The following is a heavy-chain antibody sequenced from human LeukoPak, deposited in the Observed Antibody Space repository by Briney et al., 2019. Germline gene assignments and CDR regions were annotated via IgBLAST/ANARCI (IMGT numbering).Heavy chain of an antibody. Sequence: PGGSLRLSCAASGFTFSSYSMNWVRQAPGKGLEWVSSISSSSSYIYYADSVKGRFTISRDNAKNSLYLQMNSLRADDTAVYYCARGVEPLAANTLAYWGQGTLVTVSS. V-gene: IGHV3-21*04. CDR3: ARGVEPLAANTLAY. J-gene: IGHJ4*02. CDR1: GFTFSSYS. CDR2: ISSSSSYI. D-gene: IGHD3-16*01.